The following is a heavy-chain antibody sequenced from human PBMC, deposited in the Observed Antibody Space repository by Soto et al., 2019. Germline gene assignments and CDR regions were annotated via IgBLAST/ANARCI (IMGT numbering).Heavy chain of an antibody. D-gene: IGHD3-10*01. CDR3: ARVRGSGSSGDYYYGMDV. V-gene: IGHV1-69*13. J-gene: IGHJ6*02. CDR2: IIPIFGTA. CDR1: GGTFSSYA. Sequence: SVKVSCKASGGTFSSYAISWVRQAPGQGLEWMGGIIPIFGTANYAQKFQGRVTITADESTSTAYMELSSLRSEDTAVYYCARVRGSGSSGDYYYGMDVWGQGTTVTVPS.